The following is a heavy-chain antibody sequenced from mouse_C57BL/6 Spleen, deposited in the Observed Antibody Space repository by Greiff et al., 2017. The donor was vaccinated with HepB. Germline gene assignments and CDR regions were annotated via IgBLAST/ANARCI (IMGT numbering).Heavy chain of an antibody. CDR3: ARGGYGSSPYAMDY. CDR1: GYTFTSYG. D-gene: IGHD1-1*01. Sequence: LEESGAELARPGASVKLSCKASGYTFTSYGISWVKQRTGQGLEWIGEIYPRSGNTYYNEKFKGKATLTADKSSSTAYMELRSLTSEDSAVYFCARGGYGSSPYAMDYWGQGTSVTVSS. J-gene: IGHJ4*01. CDR2: IYPRSGNT. V-gene: IGHV1-81*01.